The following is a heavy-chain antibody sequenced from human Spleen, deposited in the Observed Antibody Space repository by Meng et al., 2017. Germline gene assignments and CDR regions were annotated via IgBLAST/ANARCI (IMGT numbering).Heavy chain of an antibody. CDR1: GFTFYDYG. V-gene: IGHV3-20*04. CDR3: ARGLGGGNYGFDY. D-gene: IGHD4-23*01. J-gene: IGHJ4*02. Sequence: GESLKISCEASGFTFYDYGMSWVRQVPGKGLEWVSGLNWNGERTSYGDSVKGRFTISRDNAENSLYLQMNSLRAEDTALYYCARGLGGGNYGFDYWGQGTLVTVSS. CDR2: LNWNGERT.